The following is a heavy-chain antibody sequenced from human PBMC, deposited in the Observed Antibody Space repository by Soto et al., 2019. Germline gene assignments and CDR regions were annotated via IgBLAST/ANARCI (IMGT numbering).Heavy chain of an antibody. Sequence: GGSLRLSCAASGFTFSSYAMIWVRQAPGKGLEWVSAISHNGAGTYYADSVKGRFTISRDNSKNTLYLQMNSLRAEDTAVYYCAKLVASGTAYWGQGTLVTVSS. J-gene: IGHJ4*02. D-gene: IGHD2-15*01. CDR3: AKLVASGTAY. CDR1: GFTFSSYA. CDR2: ISHNGAGT. V-gene: IGHV3-23*01.